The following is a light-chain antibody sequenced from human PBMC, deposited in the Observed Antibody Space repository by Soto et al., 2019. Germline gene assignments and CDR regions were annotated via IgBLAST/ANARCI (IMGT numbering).Light chain of an antibody. CDR2: GAS. CDR1: QSVSSN. J-gene: IGKJ4*01. V-gene: IGKV3-15*01. CDR3: QQYNNWPLT. Sequence: ENVLTQSPGTLSLSPGERATLSFRASQSVSSNLAWYQQKPGQAPRLLIYGASTRATGIPARFSGSGSGTEFTLTISSLQSEDFAVYYCQQYNNWPLTFGGGTKVDIK.